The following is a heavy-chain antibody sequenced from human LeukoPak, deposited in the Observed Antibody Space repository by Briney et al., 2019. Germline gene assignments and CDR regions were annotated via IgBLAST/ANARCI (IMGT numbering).Heavy chain of an antibody. Sequence: GGSLRLSCAASGFTFDDYAMHWVRQAPGKGLEWVSGISWNSGSIGYADSVKGRFTISRDNAKNSLYPQMNSLRAEDTALYYCARMAYYYGMDVWGQGTTVTVSS. CDR1: GFTFDDYA. J-gene: IGHJ6*02. CDR2: ISWNSGSI. D-gene: IGHD5-24*01. CDR3: ARMAYYYGMDV. V-gene: IGHV3-9*01.